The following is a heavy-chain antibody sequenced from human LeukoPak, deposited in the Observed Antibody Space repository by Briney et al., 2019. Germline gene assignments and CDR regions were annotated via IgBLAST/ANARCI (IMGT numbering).Heavy chain of an antibody. CDR3: AELGITMIGGV. D-gene: IGHD3-10*02. CDR1: GFTFSDYY. V-gene: IGHV3-11*04. J-gene: IGHJ6*04. CDR2: ISSDGHTI. Sequence: PGGSLRLSCAASGFTFSDYYMSWIRQAPGKGLEWISYISSDGHTIKYADSVKGRFTISRDNAKNSLYLQMNSLRAEDTAVYYCAELGITMIGGVWGKGTTVTISS.